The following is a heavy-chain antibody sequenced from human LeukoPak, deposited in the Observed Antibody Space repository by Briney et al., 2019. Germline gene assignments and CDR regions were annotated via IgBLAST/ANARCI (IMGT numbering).Heavy chain of an antibody. J-gene: IGHJ3*02. Sequence: PSETLSLTCAVSGGSISSSNWWSWVRQPPGKGLEWIGEIYHSGSTNYNPSLKSRVTISVDKSKNQFSLKLSSVTAADTAVYYCASRNYDFWSGRAFDIWGQGTMVTVSS. CDR1: GGSISSSNW. CDR3: ASRNYDFWSGRAFDI. CDR2: IYHSGST. D-gene: IGHD3-3*01. V-gene: IGHV4-4*02.